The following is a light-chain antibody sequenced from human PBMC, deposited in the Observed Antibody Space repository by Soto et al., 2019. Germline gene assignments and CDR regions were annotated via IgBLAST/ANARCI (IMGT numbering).Light chain of an antibody. CDR2: DNN. CDR3: ASWDDRLNGVI. Sequence: QSVLTQPPSASGTPGQRVTISCSGSNSNIGSNTVNWYQQLPGTAPKLLIYDNNKRPSGVPGRFSDSKSGTSASLAISGLQSEDEADYYCASWDDRLNGVIFGGGTKGTVL. J-gene: IGLJ2*01. V-gene: IGLV1-44*01. CDR1: NSNIGSNT.